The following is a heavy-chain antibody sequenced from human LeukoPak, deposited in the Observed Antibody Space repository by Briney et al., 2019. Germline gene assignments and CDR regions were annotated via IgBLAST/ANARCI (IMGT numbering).Heavy chain of an antibody. V-gene: IGHV3-30*03. CDR2: ISYDGSNK. CDR1: GFTFSSYS. CDR3: ARGELRYFDWLLGVSDY. Sequence: GGSLRLSCAASGFTFSSYSMNWVRQAPGKGLEWVAVISYDGSNKYYADSVKGRFTISRDNSKNTLYLQMNSLRAEDTAVYYCARGELRYFDWLLGVSDYWGQGTLVTVSS. J-gene: IGHJ4*02. D-gene: IGHD3-9*01.